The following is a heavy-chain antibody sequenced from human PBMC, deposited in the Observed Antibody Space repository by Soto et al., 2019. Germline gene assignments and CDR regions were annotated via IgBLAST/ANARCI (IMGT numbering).Heavy chain of an antibody. Sequence: EVQLLESGGGLVQPGGSLRLSCVASGFTFSTYAMNWVRQAPGKGLEWVSAISGSDGSTYYADSVKGRFTISRDNSKNTLYLQMRSLRAEDTAVYYCAKELLFSGWYVGDALDIWGQGTMVTVSS. D-gene: IGHD6-19*01. J-gene: IGHJ3*02. V-gene: IGHV3-23*01. CDR2: ISGSDGST. CDR3: AKELLFSGWYVGDALDI. CDR1: GFTFSTYA.